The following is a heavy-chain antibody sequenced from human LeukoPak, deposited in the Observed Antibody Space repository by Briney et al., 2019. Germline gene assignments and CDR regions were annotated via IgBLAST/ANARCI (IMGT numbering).Heavy chain of an antibody. CDR3: AREGVGATLGY. CDR1: GFTFSSYS. CDR2: ISSSSYI. D-gene: IGHD1-26*01. V-gene: IGHV3-21*01. Sequence: GGSLRLSCAASGFTFSSYSMNWVRQAPGKGLEWVSSISSSSYIYYADSAKGRFTISRDNAKNSLYLQMNSLRAEDTAVYYCAREGVGATLGYWGQGTLVTVSS. J-gene: IGHJ4*02.